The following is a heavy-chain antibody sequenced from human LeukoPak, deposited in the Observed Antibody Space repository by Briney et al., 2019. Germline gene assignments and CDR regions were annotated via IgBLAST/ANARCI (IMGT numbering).Heavy chain of an antibody. D-gene: IGHD5-18*01. Sequence: GASVKVSCKASGYTFSSYYMHWVRQAPGQGLEWMGVIHPSGGSTSYAQKFQGRVTMTKDTSTSTVYMELSSLGSEDTAICYCARMDMDPAMVTNYFDSWGQGTLVTVSS. CDR3: ARMDMDPAMVTNYFDS. CDR2: IHPSGGST. V-gene: IGHV1-46*01. CDR1: GYTFSSYY. J-gene: IGHJ4*02.